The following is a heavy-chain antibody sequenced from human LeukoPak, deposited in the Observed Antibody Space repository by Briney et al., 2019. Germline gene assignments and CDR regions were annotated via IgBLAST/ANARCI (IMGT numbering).Heavy chain of an antibody. Sequence: SETLSLTCTVSGGSISSSSYYWGWIRQPPGKGLEWIGSIYYSGSTYYNPSLKSRVTISVDTSKNQFSLKLSSVTAADTAVYYCARKALWSGEDAFDIWGQGTMVTVSS. CDR2: IYYSGST. CDR1: GGSISSSSYY. CDR3: ARKALWSGEDAFDI. D-gene: IGHD5-18*01. V-gene: IGHV4-39*01. J-gene: IGHJ3*02.